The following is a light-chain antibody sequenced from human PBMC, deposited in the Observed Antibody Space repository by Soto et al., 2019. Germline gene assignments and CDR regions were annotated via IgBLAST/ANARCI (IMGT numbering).Light chain of an antibody. Sequence: QSVLTQPASVSGSPGQSITISCTGTSSDVGNYNYVSWYQQHPGKAPKLMICEVNKRPSGVSNRFSGSKSGDTASLTISGLQAEDEADYSCSSYTSSSTLYVFGTGTKVTVL. CDR1: SSDVGNYNY. CDR2: EVN. CDR3: SSYTSSSTLYV. J-gene: IGLJ1*01. V-gene: IGLV2-14*01.